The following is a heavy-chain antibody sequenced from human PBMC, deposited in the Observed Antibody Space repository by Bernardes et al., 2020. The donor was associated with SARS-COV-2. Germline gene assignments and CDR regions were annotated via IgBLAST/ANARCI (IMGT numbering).Heavy chain of an antibody. CDR2: MNWDGTTI. J-gene: IGHJ4*02. V-gene: IGHV3-74*01. CDR3: VRDMYGKNDY. Sequence: GGSLRLSCAASGFTFGIDWMHWVRQAPGKGLAWVARMNWDGTTINNAESVRGRFTISRDNAKNTLYLQMNGLRADDTDEYFCVRDMYGKNDYWGQGTLITVSS. CDR1: GFTFGIDW. D-gene: IGHD2-8*01.